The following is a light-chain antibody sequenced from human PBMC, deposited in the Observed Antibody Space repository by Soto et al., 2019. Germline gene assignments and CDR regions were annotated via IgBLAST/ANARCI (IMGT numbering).Light chain of an antibody. Sequence: QAVVTQEPSLNVSPGGTVTLTCASSTGPVTSGHWPYWFQQKPGQAPRTLIYDTMNKLSWTPARFSGSLLGDKAALTLSGAQPEDDAEYYCFLSHSGVGVFGGGTKLTVL. CDR2: DTM. J-gene: IGLJ2*01. CDR1: TGPVTSGHW. CDR3: FLSHSGVGV. V-gene: IGLV7-46*01.